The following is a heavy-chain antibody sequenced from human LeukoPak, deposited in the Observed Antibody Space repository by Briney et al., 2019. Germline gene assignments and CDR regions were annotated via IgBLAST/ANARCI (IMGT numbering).Heavy chain of an antibody. J-gene: IGHJ4*02. Sequence: GGSLRLSCTASGFTFSIYSMSWVRQAPGKGLEWVSSISSSSNSTYYADSVKGQFTISRDNAKNSLYLQMNSLRAGDTAAYYCARGPSCTSVSCYTTGLFDYWGQGTLVTVSS. CDR2: ISSSSNST. D-gene: IGHD2-2*01. CDR1: GFTFSIYS. V-gene: IGHV3-21*01. CDR3: ARGPSCTSVSCYTTGLFDY.